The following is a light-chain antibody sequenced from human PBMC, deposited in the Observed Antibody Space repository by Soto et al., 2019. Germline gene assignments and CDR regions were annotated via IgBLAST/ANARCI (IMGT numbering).Light chain of an antibody. J-gene: IGLJ2*01. Sequence: QSVLTQPPSVSGAPGQRVTISCTGGSSNNGAGYDVHWYQQLPGTAPKLLIYGNSNRPSGVPDRFSGSKSGTSASLAITGLQAEDEADYYCQSYDSSVREVFGGGTKLTVL. CDR1: SSNNGAGYD. CDR2: GNS. CDR3: QSYDSSVREV. V-gene: IGLV1-40*01.